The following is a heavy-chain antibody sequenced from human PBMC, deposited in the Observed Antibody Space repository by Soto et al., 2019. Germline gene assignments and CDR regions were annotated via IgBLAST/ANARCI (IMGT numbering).Heavy chain of an antibody. CDR3: ARDRTYYYDSSGYYYSRYFDY. D-gene: IGHD3-22*01. Sequence: SETLSLTCTVSGGSISSGDYYWSWIRQPPGKGLEWIGYIYYSGSTYYNPSLKSRVTISVDTSKNQFSLKLSSVTAADTAVYYCARDRTYYYDSSGYYYSRYFDYWGQGPLVTVSS. J-gene: IGHJ4*02. CDR2: IYYSGST. V-gene: IGHV4-30-4*01. CDR1: GGSISSGDYY.